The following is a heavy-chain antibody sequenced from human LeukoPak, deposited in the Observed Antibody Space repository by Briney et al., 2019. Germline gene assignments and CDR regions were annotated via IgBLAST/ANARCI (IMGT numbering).Heavy chain of an antibody. CDR1: GFTFSSYE. D-gene: IGHD6-19*01. V-gene: IGHV3-48*03. CDR2: ISSSGSTI. J-gene: IGHJ4*02. Sequence: PGGSLRLSCAASGFTFSSYEMNWVRQAPGKGVEWVSYISSSGSTIYYADSVKGRFTISRDNAKNSLYLQMNSLRAEDTAVYYCARVPPSQWLVLAFDYWGQGTLVTVSS. CDR3: ARVPPSQWLVLAFDY.